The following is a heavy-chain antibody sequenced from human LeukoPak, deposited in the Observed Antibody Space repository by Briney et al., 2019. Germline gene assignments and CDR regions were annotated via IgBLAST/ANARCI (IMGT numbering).Heavy chain of an antibody. D-gene: IGHD3-22*01. J-gene: IGHJ4*02. Sequence: GGSLRLSCAASGFTFSSYSMNWVRQAPGKGLDWVSSISSSSSYIYYADSVKGRFTISRDNAKNSLYLQMNSLRAEDTAVYYCARDRNKGYYDSSGLDYWGQGTLVTVSS. CDR1: GFTFSSYS. V-gene: IGHV3-21*01. CDR2: ISSSSSYI. CDR3: ARDRNKGYYDSSGLDY.